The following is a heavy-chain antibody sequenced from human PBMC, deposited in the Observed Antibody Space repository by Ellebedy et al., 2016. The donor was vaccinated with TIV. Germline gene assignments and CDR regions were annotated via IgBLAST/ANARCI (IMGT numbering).Heavy chain of an antibody. Sequence: AASVKVSCKASVYTFPRYAIHWLRQAPGQRLEWMGWSNAGNGNTKYSQKFQGRVTITRDTSASTAYVELNSLRSEDTAVYYCARDLLGFVGDTYGRSSFGMDVWGQGTTVTVSS. J-gene: IGHJ6*02. CDR1: VYTFPRYA. D-gene: IGHD5-18*01. V-gene: IGHV1-3*01. CDR2: SNAGNGNT. CDR3: ARDLLGFVGDTYGRSSFGMDV.